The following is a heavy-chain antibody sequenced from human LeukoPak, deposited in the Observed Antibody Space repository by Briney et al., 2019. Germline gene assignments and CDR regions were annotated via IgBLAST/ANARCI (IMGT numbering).Heavy chain of an antibody. CDR3: TRDQATLDI. CDR2: ITGDNGAT. Sequence: ASVKVSCKASGFTFTTYVSWVRQAPGQGLEWMGWITGDNGATFYAHELRGRLTMPTDTSTSTVYMELRSLKSDDTAIYYCTRDQATLDIWGQGTMVTVTS. CDR1: GFTFTTYV. V-gene: IGHV1-18*01. J-gene: IGHJ3*02.